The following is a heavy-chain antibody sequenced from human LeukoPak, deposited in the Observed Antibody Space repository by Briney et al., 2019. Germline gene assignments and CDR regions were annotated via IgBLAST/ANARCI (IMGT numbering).Heavy chain of an antibody. V-gene: IGHV3-74*01. CDR1: GLTFSSYW. CDR3: AREYSPSSSYYYGMDV. J-gene: IGHJ6*02. Sequence: PGGSLRLSCVASGLTFSSYWMHWVRQAPGKGLVWVSRINGDGSSTIYADSVKGRFTISRDNAKNTVYVKMTSLRAEDTAVYYCAREYSPSSSYYYGMDVWGQGTTVTVSS. CDR2: INGDGSST. D-gene: IGHD6-13*01.